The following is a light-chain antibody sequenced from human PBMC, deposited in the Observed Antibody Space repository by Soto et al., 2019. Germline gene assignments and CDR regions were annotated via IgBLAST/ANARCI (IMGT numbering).Light chain of an antibody. CDR3: QQYGSSPLT. CDR2: GAS. Sequence: EIVLTQSPGTLSLSPGERAALSCRASQRVSSSYLAWYQQKPGQAPRLLIYGASSRATGIPDRFSGSGSGTDFNLTISRLEPEEFAVYYCQQYGSSPLTFGGGTTVEIK. CDR1: QRVSSSY. J-gene: IGKJ4*01. V-gene: IGKV3-20*01.